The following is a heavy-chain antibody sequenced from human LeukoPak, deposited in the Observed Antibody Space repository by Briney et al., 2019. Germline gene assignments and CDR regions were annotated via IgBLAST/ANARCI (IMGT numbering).Heavy chain of an antibody. Sequence: PGRSLRLSCAASGFTYSSYAMHWVRQAPGKGLEWVAVISYDGSKKYYADSVKGRFTISRDNSKNTLYLQMNSLRAEDTAVYYCARGLGYCSGGSCYSHFAFDYWGQGTLVTVPS. CDR3: ARGLGYCSGGSCYSHFAFDY. CDR1: GFTYSSYA. D-gene: IGHD2-15*01. CDR2: ISYDGSKK. V-gene: IGHV3-30-3*01. J-gene: IGHJ4*02.